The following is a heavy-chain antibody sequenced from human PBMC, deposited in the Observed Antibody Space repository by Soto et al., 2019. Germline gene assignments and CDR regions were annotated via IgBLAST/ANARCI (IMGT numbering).Heavy chain of an antibody. CDR2: IRSKAYGGTT. CDR3: TRVQSSSYCGGDCPRYYFDY. CDR1: GFTFGDYA. V-gene: IGHV3-49*03. J-gene: IGHJ4*02. D-gene: IGHD2-21*02. Sequence: GGSLRLSCTASGFTFGDYAMSWFRQAPGKGLEWVGFIRSKAYGGTTEYAASVKGRFTISRDDSKSIAYLQMNSLKTEDTAVYYCTRVQSSSYCGGDCPRYYFDYWGQGTLVTVSS.